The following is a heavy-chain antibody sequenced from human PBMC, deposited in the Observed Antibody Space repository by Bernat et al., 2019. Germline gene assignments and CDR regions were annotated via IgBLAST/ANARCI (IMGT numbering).Heavy chain of an antibody. CDR2: IYYSGST. CDR3: ARLRKTGTTYDAFDI. V-gene: IGHV4-39*01. Sequence: QLQLQESGPGLVKPSETLSLTCTVSGGSINSSSYSYYWGWVRQPPGKGLEWIGTIYYSGSTYYNPSLKSRVTISVDTSKNQFSLRLSSVSAADTAVYYCARLRKTGTTYDAFDIWGQGTMVTVSS. D-gene: IGHD1-1*01. J-gene: IGHJ3*02. CDR1: GGSINSSSYSYY.